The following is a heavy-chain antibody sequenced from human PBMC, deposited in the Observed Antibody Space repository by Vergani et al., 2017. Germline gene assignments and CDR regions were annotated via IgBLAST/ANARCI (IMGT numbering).Heavy chain of an antibody. CDR3: ARFQSIGGFDY. CDR2: LYPGDSDT. V-gene: IGHV5-51*03. D-gene: IGHD2-15*01. CDR1: GYSFTSYW. J-gene: IGHJ4*02. Sequence: EVQLVQSGAEVKKPGESLKISCQGSGYSFTSYWIGWVRQMPGKGLDWMGILYPGDSDTRYCPSFQGQVTISADTSISTAYLQWSILKASDTAMYYCARFQSIGGFDYWGQGTLVTVSS.